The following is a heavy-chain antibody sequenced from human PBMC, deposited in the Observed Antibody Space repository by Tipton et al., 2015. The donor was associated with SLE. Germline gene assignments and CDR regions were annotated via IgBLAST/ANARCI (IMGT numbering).Heavy chain of an antibody. CDR1: GGSINYYY. Sequence: TLSLTCTVSGGSINYYYWSWIRQPAGKGLEWIGRMYTGGNTNYNPFLKSRVTMSLDTAKNQFYLKLSSVTAADTAVYYCAKNGDYSSPPEYFQHWGQGTLVTVSS. CDR3: AKNGDYSSPPEYFQH. J-gene: IGHJ1*01. D-gene: IGHD6-19*01. V-gene: IGHV4-4*07. CDR2: MYTGGNT.